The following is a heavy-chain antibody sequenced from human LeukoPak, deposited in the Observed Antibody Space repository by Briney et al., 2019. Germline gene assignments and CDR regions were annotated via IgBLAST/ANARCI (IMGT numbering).Heavy chain of an antibody. D-gene: IGHD6-6*01. V-gene: IGHV3-64D*09. CDR3: TTGSRSSFDY. Sequence: PGGSLRLSCSASGFTFSNFVMHWVRQAPGKGLEYVAIINDNGYNTDYAGSVKGRFTVARDNAKNTLYLQMSSLRAEDTAVYYCTTGSRSSFDYWGQGTLVTVSS. J-gene: IGHJ4*02. CDR2: INDNGYNT. CDR1: GFTFSNFV.